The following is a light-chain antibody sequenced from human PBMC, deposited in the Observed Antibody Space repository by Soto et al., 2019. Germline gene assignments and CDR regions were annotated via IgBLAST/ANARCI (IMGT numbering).Light chain of an antibody. CDR1: SSNIGSNY. CDR2: RNN. V-gene: IGLV1-47*01. CDR3: AAWDDSLKGFYV. J-gene: IGLJ1*01. Sequence: QSVLTQPPSASGTPGQRVTISCSGSSSNIGSNYVYWYQQLPGTAPKLLIYRNNQRPSGVPARFSGSKSGTSASLAISGLRSEDEADYYCAAWDDSLKGFYVFGTGTKLTVL.